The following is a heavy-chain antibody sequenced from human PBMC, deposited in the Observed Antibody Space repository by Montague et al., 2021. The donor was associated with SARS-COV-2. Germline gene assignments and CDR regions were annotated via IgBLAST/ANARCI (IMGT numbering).Heavy chain of an antibody. Sequence: PALVKPTQTLTPTCTVSGFSLNTNGMGVGWIRQPPGEAPAWLALIYWDDDKRYSPSLKTRLTITKDTSRNQVVLTMTNVDPGDTGTYFCARYTGRMYGSFDYWGQGALVSVSS. CDR2: IYWDDDK. CDR3: ARYTGRMYGSFDY. J-gene: IGHJ4*02. D-gene: IGHD3-16*02. CDR1: GFSLNTNGMG. V-gene: IGHV2-5*02.